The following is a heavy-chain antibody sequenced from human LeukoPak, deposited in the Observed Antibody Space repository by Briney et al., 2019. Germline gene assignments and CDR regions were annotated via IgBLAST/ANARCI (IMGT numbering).Heavy chain of an antibody. CDR3: VKASGYDYRGNYFDY. CDR2: ISSNGGST. CDR1: GFTFSSYA. J-gene: IGHJ4*02. D-gene: IGHD5-12*01. V-gene: IGHV3-64D*06. Sequence: GGSLRLSCSASGFTFSSYAMHWVRQAPGKGLEYVSAISSNGGSTYYADSVKGRFTISRDNSKNTLCLQMSSLRAEDTAVYYCVKASGYDYRGNYFDYWGQGTLVTVSS.